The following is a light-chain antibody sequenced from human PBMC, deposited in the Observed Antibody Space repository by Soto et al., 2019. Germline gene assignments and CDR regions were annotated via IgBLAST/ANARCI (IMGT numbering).Light chain of an antibody. CDR2: DVS. V-gene: IGLV2-11*01. CDR3: CSYAGSSWV. Sequence: QSALTQPRSVSGSPGQSVTISCTGTSSDVGGYNYVSWYQQHPGKAPKLMIYDVSKRPSGVPDRFSGSKSGNTASLTISGLQAXDEAXYYCCSYAGSSWVFGGGTKVTVL. J-gene: IGLJ2*01. CDR1: SSDVGGYNY.